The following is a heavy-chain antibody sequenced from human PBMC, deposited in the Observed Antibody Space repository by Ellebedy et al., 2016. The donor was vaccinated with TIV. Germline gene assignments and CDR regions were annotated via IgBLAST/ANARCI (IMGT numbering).Heavy chain of an antibody. CDR2: ISGSGGST. D-gene: IGHD1-14*01. CDR1: GFTFSSYA. J-gene: IGHJ4*02. CDR3: AKGNAKGPEVSPH. V-gene: IGHV3-23*01. Sequence: GESLKISCAASGFTFSSYAMSWVRQAPGKGLEWVSAISGSGGSTYYADSVKGRFTISRDNSKNTLYLQMNSLRAEDTAVYYCAKGNAKGPEVSPHWGQGTLVTVSS.